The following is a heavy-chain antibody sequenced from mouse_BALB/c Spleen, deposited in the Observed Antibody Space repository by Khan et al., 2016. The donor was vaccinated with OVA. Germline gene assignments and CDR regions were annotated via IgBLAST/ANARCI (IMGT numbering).Heavy chain of an antibody. CDR3: ASPGKTFAY. V-gene: IGHV5-17*02. CDR2: ITSGSSTI. Sequence: EVELVESGGGLVQPGGSRKLSCAASGFTFSSFGMHWVRQAPAKGLEWVAYITSGSSTISYADTVKGRFTVSSDNPKHTLFLQMTSLRSEDTAMYYCASPGKTFAYWGQGTLVTVSA. CDR1: GFTFSSFG. D-gene: IGHD2-1*01. J-gene: IGHJ3*01.